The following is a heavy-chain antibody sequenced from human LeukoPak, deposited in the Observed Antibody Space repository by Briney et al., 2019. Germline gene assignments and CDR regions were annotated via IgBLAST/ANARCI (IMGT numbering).Heavy chain of an antibody. Sequence: GGSLRLSCAASGFTFSSYSMNWVRQAPGKGLEWVSYISSSSSTMYYADSVKGRFTISRDNAKNSLYLQVNSLRAEDTAFYYCAKDIMGSSGWPEEHYFDYWGQGTLVTVSS. CDR2: ISSSSSTM. CDR3: AKDIMGSSGWPEEHYFDY. CDR1: GFTFSSYS. V-gene: IGHV3-48*01. J-gene: IGHJ4*02. D-gene: IGHD6-19*01.